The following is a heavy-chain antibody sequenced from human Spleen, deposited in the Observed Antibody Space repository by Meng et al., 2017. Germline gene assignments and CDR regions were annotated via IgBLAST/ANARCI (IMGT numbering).Heavy chain of an antibody. CDR1: GGSFSDYY. J-gene: IGHJ4*02. D-gene: IGHD4-11*01. CDR3: ARGPTTMAHDFDY. Sequence: VQLKGSGPGLVKPSQTLSLTCVVSGGSFSDYYWSWIRQPPGKGLEWIGEINHSGSTNYNPSLESRATISVDTSQNNLSLKLSSVTAADSAVYYCARGPTTMAHDFDYWGQGTLVTVSS. V-gene: IGHV4-34*09. CDR2: INHSGST.